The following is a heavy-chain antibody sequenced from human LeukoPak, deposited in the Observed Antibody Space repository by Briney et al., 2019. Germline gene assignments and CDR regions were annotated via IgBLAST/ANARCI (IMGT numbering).Heavy chain of an antibody. CDR3: ARGSEVDTAMGYYFDY. CDR1: GGSFSGYY. J-gene: IGHJ4*02. Sequence: SETLSLTCAVYGGSFSGYYWSWIRQPPGKGLEWIGEINHSGSTNYNPSLKSRVTISVDTSKNQFSLKLSSVTAADTAVYYCARGSEVDTAMGYYFDYWGQGTLVTVSS. CDR2: INHSGST. D-gene: IGHD5-18*01. V-gene: IGHV4-34*01.